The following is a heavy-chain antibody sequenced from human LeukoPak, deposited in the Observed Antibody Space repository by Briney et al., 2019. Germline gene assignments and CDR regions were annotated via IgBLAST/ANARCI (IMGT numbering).Heavy chain of an antibody. CDR3: ARDTDSGYDLGLDY. V-gene: IGHV3-7*01. CDR1: GFTFSSYW. Sequence: GGSLRLSCAASGFTFSSYWMSWVRQAPGKGLEWVANIKQDGSEKYYVDSVKGRFTISRDNAKNSLYLQMNSLRAEDTAVYYCARDTDSGYDLGLDYWGQGTLVTVSS. CDR2: IKQDGSEK. D-gene: IGHD5-12*01. J-gene: IGHJ4*02.